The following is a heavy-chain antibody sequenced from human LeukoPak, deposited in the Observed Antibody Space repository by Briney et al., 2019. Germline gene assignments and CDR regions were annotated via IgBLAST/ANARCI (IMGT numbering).Heavy chain of an antibody. D-gene: IGHD2-21*02. V-gene: IGHV1-2*02. CDR1: GYTFTGYY. CDR3: ARDLEEIVVVTARRYFQH. Sequence: GASVKVSCKASGYTFTGYYMHWVRQAPGQGLERMGWINPNSGGTNYAQKFQGRVTMTRDTSISTAYMELSRLRSDDTAVYYCARDLEEIVVVTARRYFQHWGQGTLVTVSS. CDR2: INPNSGGT. J-gene: IGHJ1*01.